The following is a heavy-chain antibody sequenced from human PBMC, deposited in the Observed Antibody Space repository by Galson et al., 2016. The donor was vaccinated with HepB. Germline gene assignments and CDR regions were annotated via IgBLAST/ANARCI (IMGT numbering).Heavy chain of an antibody. CDR2: INPSGGSA. V-gene: IGHV1-46*01. CDR3: ARVLVDAYNFDLGFDY. Sequence: SVKVSCKASGYTFTKYYFHWVRQAPGQGLEWMGRINPSGGSANYAQKFQGRVTMTRDTSTSTVYMELSSLTFEDTAVYYCARVLVDAYNFDLGFDYWGQGSLVTVSS. J-gene: IGHJ4*02. D-gene: IGHD5-24*01. CDR1: GYTFTKYY.